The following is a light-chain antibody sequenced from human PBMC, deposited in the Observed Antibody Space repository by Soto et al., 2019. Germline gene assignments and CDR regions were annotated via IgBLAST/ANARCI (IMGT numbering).Light chain of an antibody. V-gene: IGKV3-20*01. CDR3: HQYGSSPPIT. CDR1: QSVSSSY. J-gene: IGKJ3*01. Sequence: EIVLTQSPGTLSLSPGERATLSCRASQSVSSSYIAWYQQKPDQAPRLLNYGASSRATGIPDRFSGSGSGTDFTLIISRLEPEDFAVYYCHQYGSSPPITFGPGTKVDIK. CDR2: GAS.